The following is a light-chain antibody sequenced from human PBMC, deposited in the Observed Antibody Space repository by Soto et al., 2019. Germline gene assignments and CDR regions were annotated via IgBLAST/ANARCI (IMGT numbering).Light chain of an antibody. V-gene: IGKV1-12*01. J-gene: IGKJ5*01. CDR2: EAT. CDR3: QQANSFPIT. CDR1: QGLKF. Sequence: DIPMTQSPSSVSASVGDTVTITCRASQGLKFLAWYQQKPGKAPRLLIYEATNLQSGVPPRFSGSGSGTDFTLTISSLQPEDFATYFCQQANSFPITFGQGTRLEMK.